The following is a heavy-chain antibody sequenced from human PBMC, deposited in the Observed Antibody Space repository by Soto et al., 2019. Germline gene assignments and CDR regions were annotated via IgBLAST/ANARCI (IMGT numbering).Heavy chain of an antibody. V-gene: IGHV1-18*04. J-gene: IGHJ5*02. D-gene: IGHD2-21*02. Sequence: ASVKVSCKASGYTFTSYGISWVRQAPGQGLEWMGWISAYNGNTNYAQKLQGRVTMTTDTSTSTAYMELRSLRSDDTAVYYCARDGGAYCGGDCYLNWFDPWGQGTLVTGSS. CDR1: GYTFTSYG. CDR2: ISAYNGNT. CDR3: ARDGGAYCGGDCYLNWFDP.